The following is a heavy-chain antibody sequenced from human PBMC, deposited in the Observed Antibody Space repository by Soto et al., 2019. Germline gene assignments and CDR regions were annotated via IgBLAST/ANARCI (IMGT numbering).Heavy chain of an antibody. Sequence: PSETLSLTCTVSGGSISSGGYYWSWIRQHPGKGLEWIGYIYYSGSTYYNPSLKSRVTISVDTSKNQFSLKLSSVTAADTAVYYCARELPVFYDSRSYYSSRGAFEIWGQETMVTVS. CDR2: IYYSGST. V-gene: IGHV4-31*03. J-gene: IGHJ3*02. CDR3: ARELPVFYDSRSYYSSRGAFEI. CDR1: GGSISSGGYY. D-gene: IGHD3-22*01.